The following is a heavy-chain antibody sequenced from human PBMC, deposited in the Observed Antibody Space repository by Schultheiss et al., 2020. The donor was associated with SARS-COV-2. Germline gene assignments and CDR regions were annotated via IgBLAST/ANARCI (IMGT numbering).Heavy chain of an antibody. CDR3: TRDNRLLGVDQYYMDV. J-gene: IGHJ6*03. V-gene: IGHV3-7*01. CDR1: GFTFSSYE. Sequence: GGSLRLSCVASGFTFSSYEMNWVRQAPGKGLEWVANIKQDGSEKYYVDSVKGRFTISRENARNSLYLQMNSLRAGDTAVYYCTRDNRLLGVDQYYMDVWGKGTTVTVSS. D-gene: IGHD3-3*01. CDR2: IKQDGSEK.